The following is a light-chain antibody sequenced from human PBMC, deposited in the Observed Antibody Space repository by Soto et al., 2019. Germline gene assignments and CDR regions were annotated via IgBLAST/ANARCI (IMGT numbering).Light chain of an antibody. CDR1: QSVSSY. Sequence: EIVLTQSPATLPLSAGERATLSCRASQSVSSYLAWYQQKPGQAPRLLIYDASNRATGIPARFSGSGSGTAFTLTISSLEPEDFAVYYCQQRYNWPPVTFGQGTKVEIK. CDR3: QQRYNWPPVT. J-gene: IGKJ1*01. CDR2: DAS. V-gene: IGKV3-11*01.